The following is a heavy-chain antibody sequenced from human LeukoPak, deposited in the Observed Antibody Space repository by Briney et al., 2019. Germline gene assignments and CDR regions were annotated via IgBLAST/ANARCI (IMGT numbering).Heavy chain of an antibody. J-gene: IGHJ4*02. CDR3: ARVAYDYVWGSYRQAYFDY. Sequence: ASVKVSCKASGDTFSNSAINWVRQATGQGLEWMGWMNPNSGNTGYAQKFQGRVTMTRNTSISTAYMELSSLRSEDTAVYYCARVAYDYVWGSYRQAYFDYWGQGTLVTVSS. CDR2: MNPNSGNT. D-gene: IGHD3-16*02. CDR1: GDTFSNSA. V-gene: IGHV1-8*02.